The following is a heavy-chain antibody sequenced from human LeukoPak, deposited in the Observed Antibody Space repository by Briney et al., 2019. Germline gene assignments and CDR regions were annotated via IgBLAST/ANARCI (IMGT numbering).Heavy chain of an antibody. CDR3: VKGVVVPAAMFDY. CDR2: ISSNGGST. V-gene: IGHV3-64D*06. J-gene: IGHJ4*02. CDR1: GFTFSSYA. D-gene: IGHD2-2*01. Sequence: PGGSLRLSCSASGFTFSSYAMHWVRQAPGKGLECVSAISSNGGSTYYADSVKGRFTISRDNSKNTLYLQMSSLRAEDTAVYYCVKGVVVPAAMFDYWGQGTLVTVSS.